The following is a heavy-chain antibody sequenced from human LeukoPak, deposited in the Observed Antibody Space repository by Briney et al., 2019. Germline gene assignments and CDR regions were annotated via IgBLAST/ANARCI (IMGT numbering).Heavy chain of an antibody. CDR3: AHTWRTYDSVWGSYRIGGFDF. D-gene: IGHD3-16*02. V-gene: IGHV2-5*01. Sequence: ESGPTLVKPTQTLTLTCTFSGFSLSTSGVAVGWIRQPPGKALEWLALIYWNDDKRCSPSLKSRLTITKDTSRNRVVLTMTDMDPVDTATYYCAHTWRTYDSVWGSYRIGGFDFWGLGTLVTVSS. J-gene: IGHJ4*02. CDR1: GFSLSTSGVA. CDR2: IYWNDDK.